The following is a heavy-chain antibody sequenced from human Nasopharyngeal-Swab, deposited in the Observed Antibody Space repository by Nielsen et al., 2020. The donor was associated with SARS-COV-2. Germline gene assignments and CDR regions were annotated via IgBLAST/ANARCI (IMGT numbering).Heavy chain of an antibody. V-gene: IGHV1-3*01. J-gene: IGHJ4*02. CDR1: GYTFTSYA. CDR2: INAGNGNT. Sequence: ASVKVSCKASGYTFTSYAMHWVRQAPGQRLEWMGWINAGNGNTKYSQKFQGRVTITRDTSASTAYMELSSLRSEDTAVYYCARAKAGGKGFYFDYWGQGTLVTVSS. D-gene: IGHD4-23*01. CDR3: ARAKAGGKGFYFDY.